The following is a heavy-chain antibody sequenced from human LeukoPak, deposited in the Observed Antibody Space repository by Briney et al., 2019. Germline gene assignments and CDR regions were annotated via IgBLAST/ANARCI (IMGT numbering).Heavy chain of an antibody. J-gene: IGHJ3*02. CDR3: ARDQGYGGNAGLSSRLGIDAFDI. V-gene: IGHV4-59*01. CDR1: GGSISSYY. Sequence: SETLSLTCTVSGGSISSYYCSWIRQPPGKALEWIGYIYYSGSTNYNPSLKSRVTISVDTSKNQFSLKLSSVTAADTAVYYCARDQGYGGNAGLSSRLGIDAFDIWGQGTMVTVSS. CDR2: IYYSGST. D-gene: IGHD4-23*01.